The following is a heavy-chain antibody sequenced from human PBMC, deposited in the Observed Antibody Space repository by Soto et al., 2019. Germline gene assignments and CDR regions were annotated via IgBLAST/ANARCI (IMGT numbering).Heavy chain of an antibody. V-gene: IGHV3-30*18. CDR2: ISYDGSNK. CDR1: GFTFSSYG. D-gene: IGHD1-26*01. Sequence: QSGGSLRLSCAASGFTFSSYGMHWVRQAPGKGLEWVAVISYDGSNKYYADSVKGRFTISRDNSKNTLYLQMNSLRAEDTAVYYCAKERVGATSWLRYYYYYGMDVWGQGTTVTGS. J-gene: IGHJ6*02. CDR3: AKERVGATSWLRYYYYYGMDV.